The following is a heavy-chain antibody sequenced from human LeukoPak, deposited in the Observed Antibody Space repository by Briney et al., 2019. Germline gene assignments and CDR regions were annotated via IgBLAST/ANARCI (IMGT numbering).Heavy chain of an antibody. V-gene: IGHV3-74*01. J-gene: IGHJ4*02. CDR2: INSDGSST. D-gene: IGHD5-18*01. Sequence: GGSLRLSCAASGFTFSSYWMHWVRQAPGKGLVWVSRINSDGSSTNYADSVKGRFTISRDNAKNTLYLQMNSLTAEDTALYYCARGASSGYRIDYWGQGTLVTVSS. CDR1: GFTFSSYW. CDR3: ARGASSGYRIDY.